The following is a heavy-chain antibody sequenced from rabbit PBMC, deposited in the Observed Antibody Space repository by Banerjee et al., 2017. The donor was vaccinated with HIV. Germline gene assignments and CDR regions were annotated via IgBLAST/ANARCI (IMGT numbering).Heavy chain of an antibody. CDR3: VNSGAGYNYALNL. CDR1: GFDFSSYY. J-gene: IGHJ4*01. V-gene: IGHV1S7*01. Sequence: QQLEESGGGLVKPGGSLTLSCKASGFDFSSYYMSWVRQAPGKGLEWIGYIDPVFSSTYYARWVNGRFTISSHNAQNTLYLQLNSLTAADTATYFCVNSGAGYNYALNLWGQGTLVTVS. CDR2: IDPVFSST. D-gene: IGHD6-1*01.